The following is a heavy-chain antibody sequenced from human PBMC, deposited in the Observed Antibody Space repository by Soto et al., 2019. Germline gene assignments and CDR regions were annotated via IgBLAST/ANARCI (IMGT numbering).Heavy chain of an antibody. CDR1: GFTFSSYG. D-gene: IGHD3-10*01. V-gene: IGHV3-30*18. Sequence: QGQLVESGGGVVQPGRSLRLSCAASGFTFSSYGMHWVRQAPGKGLEWVAVISYDGSNKYYADSVKGRFTISRDNSKNTLYLQMNSLRAEDTAVYYCAKDLNSGKRHPRGYYFDYWGQGTLVTVSS. CDR2: ISYDGSNK. J-gene: IGHJ4*02. CDR3: AKDLNSGKRHPRGYYFDY.